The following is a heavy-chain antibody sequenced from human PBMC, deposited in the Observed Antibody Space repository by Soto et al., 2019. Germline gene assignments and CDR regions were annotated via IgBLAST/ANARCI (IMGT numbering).Heavy chain of an antibody. V-gene: IGHV3-23*01. Sequence: EVQLLESGGGLVQPGGSLRLSCAASGFTFSNYDMTWVRQAPGKGLEWGSTISKSGATTYYADSVRGRFTISGDNSKSTLYLQMNSLRAEDTALYCCAKNQWGNAFDIWGQGTMLTVSS. D-gene: IGHD3-16*01. CDR3: AKNQWGNAFDI. CDR1: GFTFSNYD. CDR2: ISKSGATT. J-gene: IGHJ3*02.